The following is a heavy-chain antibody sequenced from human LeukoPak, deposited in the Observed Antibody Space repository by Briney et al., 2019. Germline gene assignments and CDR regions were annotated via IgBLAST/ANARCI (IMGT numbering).Heavy chain of an antibody. V-gene: IGHV3-20*04. J-gene: IGHJ4*02. CDR3: ARGFRNGPFDY. D-gene: IGHD2-8*01. CDR2: INRNGGST. Sequence: GGSLRLSCEASGFTFDDYGMSWVRQPPGRGLEWVSGINRNGGSTDYADSVKGRFTISRDNAKNSHFLQMNSLRVGDTALYYCARGFRNGPFDYWGQGTLVTVSS. CDR1: GFTFDDYG.